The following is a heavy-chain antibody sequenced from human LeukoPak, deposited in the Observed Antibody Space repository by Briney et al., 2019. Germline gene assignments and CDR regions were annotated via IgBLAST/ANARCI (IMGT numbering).Heavy chain of an antibody. CDR3: ARGRVLGDAFDI. J-gene: IGHJ3*02. Sequence: ASVKVSCKASGYSFTSYDINWVRQATGQGLEWMGWMNPNSGNTGYAQKFQGRVTMTRNTSISTAYMELSSLRSEDTAVYYCARGRVLGDAFDIWGQGTMVTVSS. V-gene: IGHV1-8*01. CDR2: MNPNSGNT. CDR1: GYSFTSYD.